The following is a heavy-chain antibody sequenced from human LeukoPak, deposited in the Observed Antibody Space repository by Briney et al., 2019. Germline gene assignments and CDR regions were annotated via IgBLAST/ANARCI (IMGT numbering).Heavy chain of an antibody. CDR2: ISAYNGDT. CDR1: GFTFNNYG. V-gene: IGHV1-18*01. D-gene: IGHD6-19*01. J-gene: IGHJ4*02. Sequence: ASVKVSCKASGFTFNNYGISWARQAPGQGLEWMGWISAYNGDTHYAQKFQGRVTPTTDTSTRTAYMELRSLRSDDTAMYYCARDPSNTSGWYIYFDYWGQGTLVTVSP. CDR3: ARDPSNTSGWYIYFDY.